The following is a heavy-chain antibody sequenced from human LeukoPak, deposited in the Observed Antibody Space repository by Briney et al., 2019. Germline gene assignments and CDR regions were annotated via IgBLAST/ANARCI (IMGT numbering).Heavy chain of an antibody. CDR3: ARGELEPADYYYYYYMDV. V-gene: IGHV4-4*07. CDR1: GGSISSYY. CDR2: IYTSGST. J-gene: IGHJ6*03. D-gene: IGHD1-1*01. Sequence: QPSETLSLTCTVSGGSISSYYWSWIRQPAGKGLEWIGRIYTSGSTNYNPSLKSRVTMSVDTSKNQFSLKLSSVTAADTAVYYRARGELEPADYYYYYYMDVWGKGTTVTVSS.